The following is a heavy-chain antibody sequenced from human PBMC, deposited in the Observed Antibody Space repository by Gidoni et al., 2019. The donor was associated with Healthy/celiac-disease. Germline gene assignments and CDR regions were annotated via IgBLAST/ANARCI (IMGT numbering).Heavy chain of an antibody. J-gene: IGHJ5*02. Sequence: QVQLVQSGAEVKKPGASVKVSCTASGYTFTSYDINWVRQATGQGLEWMGWMNPNSGNTGYAQKFQGRVTMTRNTSISTAYMELSSLRSEDTAVYYCARLLPTMVRGVIIGNNWFDPWGQGTLVTVSS. D-gene: IGHD3-10*01. CDR3: ARLLPTMVRGVIIGNNWFDP. V-gene: IGHV1-8*01. CDR2: MNPNSGNT. CDR1: GYTFTSYD.